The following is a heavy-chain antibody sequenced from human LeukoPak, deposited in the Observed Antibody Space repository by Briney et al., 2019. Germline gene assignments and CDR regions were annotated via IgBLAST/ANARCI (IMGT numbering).Heavy chain of an antibody. D-gene: IGHD3-9*01. CDR2: ISYDGTYE. CDR1: GFTFSSYA. J-gene: IGHJ4*02. Sequence: GGSLRLSCAVSGFTFSSYAMYWVRQAPGKGLEWVALISYDGTYENYADSVKGRFTISRDNAKNSLYLQMNSLRAEDTALYYCVRDQDWAFDYWGQGTLVTVSS. CDR3: VRDQDWAFDY. V-gene: IGHV3-30*04.